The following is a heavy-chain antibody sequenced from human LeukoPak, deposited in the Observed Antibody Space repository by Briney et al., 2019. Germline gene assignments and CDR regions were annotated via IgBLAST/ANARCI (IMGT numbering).Heavy chain of an antibody. V-gene: IGHV4-59*08. D-gene: IGHD1-14*01. CDR2: IHNSGRT. J-gene: IGHJ4*02. Sequence: KTSETLSLTCSVSGGSVSSYYWSWIRQSPGKGLEWIGYIHNSGRTNYNPSLKNRVTGFVDTSKNQVSLRLSSVTAADTAVYYCARHGTISSESYFDYWGQGALVTVSS. CDR3: ARHGTISSESYFDY. CDR1: GGSVSSYY.